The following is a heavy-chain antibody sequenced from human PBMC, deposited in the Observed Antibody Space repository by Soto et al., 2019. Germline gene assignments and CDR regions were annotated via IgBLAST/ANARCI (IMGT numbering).Heavy chain of an antibody. J-gene: IGHJ6*01. CDR2: IYPTGAT. CDR3: VRDRGGGSGTYYLSMGMDV. CDR1: GDSINSGGYS. Sequence: LSLTCRVSGDSINSGGYSGSWIRQPPGKGLEWMGYIYPTGATSHNPSLKSRVTMSVDRSKKQFSLKLTSVTAADTAIYYCVRDRGGGSGTYYLSMGMDVWGRRT. V-gene: IGHV4-30-2*01. D-gene: IGHD3-10*01.